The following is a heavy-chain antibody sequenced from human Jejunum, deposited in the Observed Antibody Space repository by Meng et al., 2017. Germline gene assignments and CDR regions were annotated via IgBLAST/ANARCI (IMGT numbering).Heavy chain of an antibody. CDR1: GGSFSAYD. Sequence: QVQLQQWGAGLLKPSETLSLTCAVYGGSFSAYDWSWIRQPPGKGLEWIGEINHNGDTNYNPSLKSRVTISVDTPKNQFSLRLTSVTAADTAIYYCARVQMVRLFDSWGQGALVTVSS. V-gene: IGHV4-34*01. CDR2: INHNGDT. CDR3: ARVQMVRLFDS. D-gene: IGHD5-18*01. J-gene: IGHJ4*02.